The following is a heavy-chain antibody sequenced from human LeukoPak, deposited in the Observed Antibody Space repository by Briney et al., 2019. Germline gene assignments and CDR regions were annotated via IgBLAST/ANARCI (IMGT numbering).Heavy chain of an antibody. D-gene: IGHD3-9*01. CDR1: GYTLSVFP. Sequence: ASVKVSCTVSGYTLSVFPMYWVWQTPGKGLEWMGGVNSNTRERIYVPNFQARVPLTGVGSTDTAYLELHSLMPDGTAVYFCGTANLDYDIFRSPAPTTKQNNHFTYWGQGTLVTVSS. CDR3: GTANLDYDIFRSPAPTTKQNNHFTY. J-gene: IGHJ4*02. CDR2: VNSNTRER. V-gene: IGHV1-24*01.